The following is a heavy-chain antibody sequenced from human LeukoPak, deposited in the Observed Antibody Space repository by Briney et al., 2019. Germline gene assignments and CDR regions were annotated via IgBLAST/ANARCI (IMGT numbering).Heavy chain of an antibody. J-gene: IGHJ6*02. CDR1: GFTFSSYG. Sequence: PGGSLRLSCAASGFTFSSYGMHWVRQAPGKGLEWVAVIWYDGSNKYYADSVKGRFTISRDNSKNTLYLQMNSPRAEDTAVYYCAREVVDSSGYYYHYYGMDVWGQGTTVTVSS. V-gene: IGHV3-33*01. D-gene: IGHD3-22*01. CDR2: IWYDGSNK. CDR3: AREVVDSSGYYYHYYGMDV.